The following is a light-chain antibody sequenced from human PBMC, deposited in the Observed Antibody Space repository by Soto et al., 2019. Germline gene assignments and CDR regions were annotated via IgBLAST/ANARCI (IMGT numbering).Light chain of an antibody. CDR1: GSDVGGYKY. J-gene: IGLJ1*01. V-gene: IGLV2-14*01. CDR2: DVS. Sequence: QSALTQPASVSGSPGQSITISCTGTGSDVGGYKYVSWYQQLPGKATKLMIYDVSYRPSGVSNRFSGSKSGNTASLIISGLQAEDEADYYCSSYASSSPFVFGTGTKVTVL. CDR3: SSYASSSPFV.